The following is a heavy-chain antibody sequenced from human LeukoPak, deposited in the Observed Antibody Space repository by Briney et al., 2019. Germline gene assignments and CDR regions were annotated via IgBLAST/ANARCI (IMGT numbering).Heavy chain of an antibody. J-gene: IGHJ4*02. V-gene: IGHV3-7*05. D-gene: IGHD3-10*01. CDR3: VRDGIRDIPGVITIRYDY. CDR2: IKEDGSDK. Sequence: GGSLRLSCSASAFTFSMYWMTWVRQAPGKGLEWVATIKEDGSDKYYVDSVRGRFTISRDNAENSLNLQMNSLTAEDTALYYCVRDGIRDIPGVITIRYDYWGQGTLVTVSS. CDR1: AFTFSMYW.